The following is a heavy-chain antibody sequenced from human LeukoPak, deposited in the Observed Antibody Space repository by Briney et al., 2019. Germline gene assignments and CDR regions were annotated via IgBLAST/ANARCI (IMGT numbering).Heavy chain of an antibody. CDR2: IKSKTDGGKT. D-gene: IGHD2-21*01. CDR1: GFTFSNAW. J-gene: IGHJ6*03. Sequence: PGGSLRLSCAASGFTFSNAWMSWVRQAPGKGLEWVGRIKSKTDGGKTDYAAPVKGRFTISRDDSKNTLYLQMNSLKTEDTAVYYCTTDCGGDCYTYYYYYYYMDVWGKGTTVTVSS. V-gene: IGHV3-15*01. CDR3: TTDCGGDCYTYYYYYYYMDV.